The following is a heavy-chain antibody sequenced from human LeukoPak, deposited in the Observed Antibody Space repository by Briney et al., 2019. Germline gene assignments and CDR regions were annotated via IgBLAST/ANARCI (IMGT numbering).Heavy chain of an antibody. V-gene: IGHV3-30*04. CDR1: GFTFSSYA. CDR3: TTDCYGSGSYQGERDY. J-gene: IGHJ4*02. D-gene: IGHD3-10*01. Sequence: PGGSLRLSCAASGFTFSSYAMHWVRQAPGKGLEWVAVISYDGSNKYYADSVKGRFTISRDNSKNTLYLQMNSLKTEDTAVYYCTTDCYGSGSYQGERDYWGQGTLVTVSS. CDR2: ISYDGSNK.